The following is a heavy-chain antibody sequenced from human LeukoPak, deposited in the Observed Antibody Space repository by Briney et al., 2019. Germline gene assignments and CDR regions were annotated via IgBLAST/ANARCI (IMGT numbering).Heavy chain of an antibody. J-gene: IGHJ6*03. CDR1: GFTVSSNY. V-gene: IGHV4-4*02. Sequence: GSLRLSCAASGFTVSSNYMSWVRQPPGKGLEWIGEIYHSGSTNYNPSLKSRVTISVDKSKNQFSLKLSSVTAADTAVYYCARLDGYNRYYYYYYMDVWGKGTTVTVSS. D-gene: IGHD5-24*01. CDR2: IYHSGST. CDR3: ARLDGYNRYYYYYYMDV.